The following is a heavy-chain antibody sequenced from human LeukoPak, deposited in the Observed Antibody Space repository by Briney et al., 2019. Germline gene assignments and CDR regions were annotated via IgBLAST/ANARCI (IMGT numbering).Heavy chain of an antibody. Sequence: ASVTVSCTASGYTFTGYYMHWVRQAPGQGLEWMGWINHNSGGKNYAQKFQARVTMTSDTSISTAYMELSRLRSDDTAVYYCAVLRYFYWPLDVWGQGTTVTVSS. CDR2: INHNSGGK. D-gene: IGHD3-9*01. J-gene: IGHJ6*02. CDR1: GYTFTGYY. CDR3: AVLRYFYWPLDV. V-gene: IGHV1-2*02.